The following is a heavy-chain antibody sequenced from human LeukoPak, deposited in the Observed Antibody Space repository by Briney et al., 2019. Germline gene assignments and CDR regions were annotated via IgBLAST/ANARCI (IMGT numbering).Heavy chain of an antibody. J-gene: IGHJ4*02. D-gene: IGHD5-12*01. V-gene: IGHV1-18*01. CDR2: ISAYNGNT. Sequence: ASVKVSCKASGYTFTSYGISWVRQAPGQGLEWMGWISAYNGNTNYAQKLQGRVTMTTDTSTSTAYMELGSLRSDDTAVYYCARGQDIVATYGDLFDYWGQGTLVTVSS. CDR1: GYTFTSYG. CDR3: ARGQDIVATYGDLFDY.